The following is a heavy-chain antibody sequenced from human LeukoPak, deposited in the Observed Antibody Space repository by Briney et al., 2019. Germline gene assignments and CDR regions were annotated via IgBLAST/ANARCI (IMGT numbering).Heavy chain of an antibody. J-gene: IGHJ4*02. V-gene: IGHV3-7*01. CDR2: ILPAGKES. Sequence: TGGSLRLSCVVSGYSFSTNMMTWVRQAPGKGLEWVATILPAGKESYRVESVKGRFTVSRDNAKNLLFLQVNSLRADDTAADYCMSAHGYWGQGTLVTVPS. CDR1: GYSFSTNM. CDR3: MSAHGY.